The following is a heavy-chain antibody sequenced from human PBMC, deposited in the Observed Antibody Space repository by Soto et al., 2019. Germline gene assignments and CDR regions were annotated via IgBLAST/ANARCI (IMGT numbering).Heavy chain of an antibody. D-gene: IGHD7-27*01. J-gene: IGHJ4*02. CDR3: VKGPRNWGFDY. CDR2: MNPNSGNT. Sequence: QVQLVQSGAEVKKPGASVKVSCKASGDTFTSYDINWVRQTTGQGLEWLGWMNPNSGNTGNAQKFQGRVTMTRSTSVTTAYMELSSLRSEDTAVYYCVKGPRNWGFDYWGQGTLVTVSS. V-gene: IGHV1-8*01. CDR1: GDTFTSYD.